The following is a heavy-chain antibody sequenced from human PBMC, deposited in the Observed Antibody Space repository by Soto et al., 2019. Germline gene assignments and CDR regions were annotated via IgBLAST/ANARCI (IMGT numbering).Heavy chain of an antibody. V-gene: IGHV4-59*01. CDR2: IYYSGST. D-gene: IGHD6-19*01. Sequence: PSETLSLTCTVSGGSISSYYWSWIRQPPGKGLEWIGYIYYSGSTNYNPSLKSRVTISVDTSKNQFSLKLSSVTAADTAVYYCARENKQWLAKYNWYDPWGQGTLVTVSS. CDR3: ARENKQWLAKYNWYDP. J-gene: IGHJ5*02. CDR1: GGSISSYY.